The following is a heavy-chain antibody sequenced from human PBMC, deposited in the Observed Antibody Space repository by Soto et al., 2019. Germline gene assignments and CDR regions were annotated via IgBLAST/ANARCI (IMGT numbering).Heavy chain of an antibody. J-gene: IGHJ6*02. CDR3: ARRNYFYALDV. Sequence: LSLTCAVSGGSFSGYYWGWVRQPPGKGLEWVGEINYSGSTNYNPSLKRRVTISVDTSKNQVSLKVTSVTAADTAMYYCARRNYFYALDVWGQGTTVTVSS. V-gene: IGHV4-34*01. CDR1: GGSFSGYY. CDR2: INYSGST.